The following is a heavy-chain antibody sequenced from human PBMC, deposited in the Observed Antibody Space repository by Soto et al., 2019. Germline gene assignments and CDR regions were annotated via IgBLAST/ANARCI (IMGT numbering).Heavy chain of an antibody. V-gene: IGHV3-11*01. D-gene: IGHD1-7*01. J-gene: IGHJ4*02. Sequence: QVQLVESGGGLVKPGGSLRLSCAASGFTFSVYYMSWIRQAPGKGLEWVSCISSSGDTIYYADSVKGRFTISRDSAKNSLYLQMTSLRVEDTAVYYCARDRDWNYDFDYWGQGTLVTVSS. CDR2: ISSSGDTI. CDR1: GFTFSVYY. CDR3: ARDRDWNYDFDY.